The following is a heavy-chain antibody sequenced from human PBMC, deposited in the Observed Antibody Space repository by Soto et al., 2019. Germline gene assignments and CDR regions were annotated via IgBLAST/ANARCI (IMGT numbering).Heavy chain of an antibody. J-gene: IGHJ4*02. CDR3: ARGGYSYGYYYFDY. CDR2: IYYSGST. Sequence: TSETLSLTCTVSGGSISSGGYYWSWIRQHPGKGLEWIGYIYYSGSTYYNPSLKSRVTISVDTSKNQFSLKLSSVTAADTAVYYCARGGYSYGYYYFDYWGQGTLVTVSS. V-gene: IGHV4-31*03. D-gene: IGHD5-18*01. CDR1: GGSISSGGYY.